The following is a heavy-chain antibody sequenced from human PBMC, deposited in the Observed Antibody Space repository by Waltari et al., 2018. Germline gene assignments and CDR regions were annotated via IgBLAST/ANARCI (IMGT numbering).Heavy chain of an antibody. J-gene: IGHJ4*02. D-gene: IGHD2-8*01. CDR3: ATEGYCTNGVCYIDY. CDR1: GFTFSSYS. CDR2: ISSSSSYI. Sequence: EVQLVESGGGLVKPGGSLRLSCAASGFTFSSYSMNWVRQAPGKGLEWVSSISSSSSYIYYADSVKGLFTISRDNAKNSLYLQMNSLRAEDTAVYYCATEGYCTNGVCYIDYWGQGTLVTVSS. V-gene: IGHV3-21*01.